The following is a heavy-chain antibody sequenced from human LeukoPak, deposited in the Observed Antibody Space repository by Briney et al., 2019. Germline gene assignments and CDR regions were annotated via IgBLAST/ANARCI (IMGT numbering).Heavy chain of an antibody. CDR1: GGSISSHY. J-gene: IGHJ4*02. CDR3: ARGRTGAAALDF. V-gene: IGHV4-34*01. CDR2: STHSGSI. Sequence: SETLSLTCTVSGGSISSHYWSWIRQPPGKGLEWIGESTHSGSINYDPSLKSRVTISVDTSKSQFSLKLTSVTAADTAVYHCARGRTGAAALDFWGPGTLVTVSS. D-gene: IGHD2-2*01.